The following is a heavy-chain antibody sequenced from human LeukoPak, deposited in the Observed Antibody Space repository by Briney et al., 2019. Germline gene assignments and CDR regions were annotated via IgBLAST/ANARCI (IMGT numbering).Heavy chain of an antibody. D-gene: IGHD5-12*01. V-gene: IGHV1-46*01. J-gene: IGHJ4*02. CDR3: ARDSGYDGDY. CDR1: GYTFISYQ. CDR2: INPSGGST. Sequence: ASVKVSCKASGYTFISYQMRWVRQAPGQGLEWMGIINPSGGSTSYAQKFQGRVTMTRDTSTSTVYMELSSLRSEDTAVYYCARDSGYDGDYWGQGTLVTVSS.